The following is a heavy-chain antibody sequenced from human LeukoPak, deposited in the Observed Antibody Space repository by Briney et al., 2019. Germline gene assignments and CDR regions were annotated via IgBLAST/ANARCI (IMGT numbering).Heavy chain of an antibody. V-gene: IGHV3-48*03. J-gene: IGHJ5*01. CDR2: ISSGSTTM. Sequence: PGGSLRLSCAASGFTFSSHDTNWVRQGPGKGLEWLSYISSGSTTMDYADSVKGRFTISRDNAKNSLFLQMNSLRAEDTGIYYCARDRGNSAYGAWFDSWGQGTLVTVSS. D-gene: IGHD5-12*01. CDR1: GFTFSSHD. CDR3: ARDRGNSAYGAWFDS.